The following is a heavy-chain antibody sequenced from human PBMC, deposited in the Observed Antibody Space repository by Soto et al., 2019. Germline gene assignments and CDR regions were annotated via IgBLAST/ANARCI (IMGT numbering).Heavy chain of an antibody. J-gene: IGHJ4*02. D-gene: IGHD3-10*01. CDR3: ARHYFYAWGSPQDHDY. CDR2: IYPDDSDT. V-gene: IGHV5-51*01. CDR1: GYSFSSYW. Sequence: GESLKISCKGSGYSFSSYWIGWVRQMPGKGLEWMGIIYPDDSDTRYSPSFQGQVTISADKSISTAYLQWSSLKASDTAMYYCARHYFYAWGSPQDHDYWGQGTLVTDPS.